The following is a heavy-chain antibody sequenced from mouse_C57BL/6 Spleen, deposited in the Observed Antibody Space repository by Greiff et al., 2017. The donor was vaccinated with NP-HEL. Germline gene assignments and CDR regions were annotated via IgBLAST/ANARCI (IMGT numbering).Heavy chain of an antibody. CDR2: IYPGDGDT. J-gene: IGHJ2*01. D-gene: IGHD2-4*01. CDR3: ARYDYDPYFDY. V-gene: IGHV1-82*01. CDR1: GYAFSSSW. Sequence: VQLQQSGPELVKPGASVKISCKASGYAFSSSWMNWVKQRPGKGLEWIGRIYPGDGDTNYNGKFKGKATLAADKSSSTAYMQLSILTSEDSAVYFCARYDYDPYFDYWGQGTTLTVSS.